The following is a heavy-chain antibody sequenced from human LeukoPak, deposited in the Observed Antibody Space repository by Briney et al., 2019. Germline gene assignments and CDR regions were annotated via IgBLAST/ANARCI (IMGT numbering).Heavy chain of an antibody. V-gene: IGHV3-74*01. J-gene: IGHJ4*02. CDR1: GLTFRNYW. CDR3: TGGFGHNWSPFEN. D-gene: IGHD1-1*01. Sequence: PGGSLRLSCAVSGLTFRNYWMHWVRHATGKGLVWVSRINGDGSDIIYADSVKGRFTISRDNAKNTLSLQMNSLTDDDTALYYCTGGFGHNWSPFENWGQGTLVTVSS. CDR2: INGDGSDI.